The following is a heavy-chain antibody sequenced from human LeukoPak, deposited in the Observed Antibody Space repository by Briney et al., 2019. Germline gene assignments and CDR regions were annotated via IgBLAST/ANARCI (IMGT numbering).Heavy chain of an antibody. D-gene: IGHD5-18*01. CDR2: ISAYNGNT. V-gene: IGHV1-18*01. Sequence: ASVKVSCKASGYTFTSYGISWVRHAPGQGLEWMGWISAYNGNTNYAQKLQGRVTMTTDTSTSTAYMELRSLRSDDTAVYYCARAVGVQLWSNFFDYWGQGTLVTVSS. CDR3: ARAVGVQLWSNFFDY. CDR1: GYTFTSYG. J-gene: IGHJ4*02.